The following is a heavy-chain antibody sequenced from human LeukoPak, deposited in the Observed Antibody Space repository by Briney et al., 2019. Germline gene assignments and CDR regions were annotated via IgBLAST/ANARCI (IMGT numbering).Heavy chain of an antibody. J-gene: IGHJ4*02. V-gene: IGHV3-23*01. Sequence: GGSLRLSCAASGFTFSTYGMTWVRQAPGKGLEWVSAISGSAATTFYADSVKGRFTISRDNSKDTLYLQMNSLRAEDTAVYYCAKRGPGSPQSGKYYFDYWGQGTLVTVSS. CDR1: GFTFSTYG. CDR2: ISGSAATT. CDR3: AKRGPGSPQSGKYYFDY. D-gene: IGHD3-10*01.